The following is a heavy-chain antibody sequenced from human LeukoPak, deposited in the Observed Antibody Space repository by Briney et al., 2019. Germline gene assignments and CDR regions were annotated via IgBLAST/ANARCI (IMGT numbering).Heavy chain of an antibody. CDR3: ARTYYYDSSGYSRLPHFDY. V-gene: IGHV4-59*12. J-gene: IGHJ4*02. CDR1: GGSISSYY. CDR2: IYYSGST. Sequence: PSETLSLTCTVSGGSISSYYWSWIRQPPGKGLEWIGYIYYSGSTNYNPSLKSRVTISVDTSKNQFSLKLSSVTAADTAVYYCARTYYYDSSGYSRLPHFDYWGQGTLVTVSS. D-gene: IGHD3-22*01.